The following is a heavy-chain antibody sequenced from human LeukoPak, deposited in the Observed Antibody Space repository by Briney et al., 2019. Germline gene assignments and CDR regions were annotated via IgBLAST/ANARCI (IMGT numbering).Heavy chain of an antibody. CDR2: IYYSGST. V-gene: IGHV4-39*01. CDR1: GGSISSSSYY. Sequence: SETLSLTCAVSGGSISSSSYYWGWIRQPPGKGLEWIGSIYYSGSTYYNPSLKSRVTISVDTSKNQFSLKLSSVTAADTAVYYCARSGSYYKGAFDPWGQGTLVTVSS. CDR3: ARSGSYYKGAFDP. J-gene: IGHJ5*02. D-gene: IGHD3-10*01.